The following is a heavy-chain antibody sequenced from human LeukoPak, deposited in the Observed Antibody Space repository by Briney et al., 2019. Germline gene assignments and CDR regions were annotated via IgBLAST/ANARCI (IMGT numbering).Heavy chain of an antibody. V-gene: IGHV3-23*01. D-gene: IGHD6-19*01. Sequence: GGSLRLSCTVSGFTLSSYEMSWIRQAPGKGLEWVSSIDYDGGSGHYADSVKGRFTISRDNSNNTLFLHLNSLRGEDTAVYYCARNSGWYGLSWGQGTLVTVSS. CDR3: ARNSGWYGLS. CDR2: IDYDGGSG. CDR1: GFTLSSYE. J-gene: IGHJ1*01.